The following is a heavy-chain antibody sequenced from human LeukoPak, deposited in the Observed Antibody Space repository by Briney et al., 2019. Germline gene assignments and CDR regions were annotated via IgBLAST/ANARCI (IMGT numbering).Heavy chain of an antibody. D-gene: IGHD3-16*01. J-gene: IGHJ4*02. V-gene: IGHV3-30*04. CDR2: IARDGKDK. CDR1: GFTFSSYA. CDR3: ARDVAASAVYYFDY. Sequence: GGSLRLSCAASGFTFSSYAMHWVRQAPGKGPEWVTVIARDGKDKHHADSVKGRFTISRDNSKNTLYLQMNSLRTDDTAVYYCARDVAASAVYYFDYWGQGTLVTVSS.